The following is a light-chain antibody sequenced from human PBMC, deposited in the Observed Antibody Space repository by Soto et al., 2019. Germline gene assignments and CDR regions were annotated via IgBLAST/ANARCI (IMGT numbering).Light chain of an antibody. Sequence: DIRMTQSPSSLSASVGDTFTITRRASQSIISHLNWYQQKPGKAPNLLMYTASNLQSGVPSRFSGSGSGTDFTLTISSLQPEDFATYYCQQSYSTPISFGQVTRLEIK. CDR3: QQSYSTPIS. J-gene: IGKJ5*01. CDR1: QSIISH. CDR2: TAS. V-gene: IGKV1-39*01.